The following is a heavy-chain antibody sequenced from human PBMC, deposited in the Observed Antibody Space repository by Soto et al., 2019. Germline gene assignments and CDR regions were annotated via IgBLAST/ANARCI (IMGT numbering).Heavy chain of an antibody. CDR2: ISSSGSTI. D-gene: IGHD1-26*01. Sequence: LRLSCAASGFTFSSYEMNWVRQAPGKGLEWVSYISSSGSTIYYADSVKGRFTISRDNAKNSLYLQMNSLRAEDTAVYYCASMGNVYYGMDVWGQGTTVTVSS. CDR3: ASMGNVYYGMDV. J-gene: IGHJ6*02. V-gene: IGHV3-48*03. CDR1: GFTFSSYE.